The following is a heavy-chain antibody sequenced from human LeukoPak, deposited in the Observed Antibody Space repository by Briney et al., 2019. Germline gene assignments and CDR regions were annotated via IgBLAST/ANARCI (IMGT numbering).Heavy chain of an antibody. CDR1: GGSISGYY. V-gene: IGHV4-59*01. CDR3: ARVGYNYGYYFDY. CDR2: TYYSGST. Sequence: PSETLSLTCTVSGGSISGYYWSWIRQPPGKGPEWIGNTYYSGSTNYNPSLKSRVTMLVDTSENQFSLKLSSVTAADTAVYYCARVGYNYGYYFDYWGQGTLVTVSS. J-gene: IGHJ4*02. D-gene: IGHD5-24*01.